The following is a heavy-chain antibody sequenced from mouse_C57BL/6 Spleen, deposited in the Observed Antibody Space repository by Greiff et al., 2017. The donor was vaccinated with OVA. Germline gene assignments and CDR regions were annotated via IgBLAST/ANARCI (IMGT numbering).Heavy chain of an antibody. Sequence: EVQGVESGGGLVQPKGSLKLSCAASGFSFNTYAMNWVRQAPGTGLEWVARIRSKSNNYATYYADSVKDRFTISRDDSESMLYLQMNNLKTEDTAMYYCVRHDGTGYFDYWGQGTTLTVSS. J-gene: IGHJ2*01. D-gene: IGHD1-1*01. CDR2: IRSKSNNYAT. V-gene: IGHV10-1*01. CDR3: VRHDGTGYFDY. CDR1: GFSFNTYA.